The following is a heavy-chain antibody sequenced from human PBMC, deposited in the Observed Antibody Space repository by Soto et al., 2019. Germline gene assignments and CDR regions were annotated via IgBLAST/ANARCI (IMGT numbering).Heavy chain of an antibody. CDR1: GGSISSGDYY. J-gene: IGHJ6*03. CDR3: ARESARAAVPAAGPDYYYYYYMDV. V-gene: IGHV4-30-4*02. CDR2: IYYSGST. D-gene: IGHD2-2*01. Sequence: PSETLSLTCTVSGGSISSGDYYWSWIRQPPGKGLEWIGYIYYSGSTYYNPSLKSRVTISVDTSKNQFSLKLSSVTAADTAVYYCARESARAAVPAAGPDYYYYYYMDVWGKGTTVTVSS.